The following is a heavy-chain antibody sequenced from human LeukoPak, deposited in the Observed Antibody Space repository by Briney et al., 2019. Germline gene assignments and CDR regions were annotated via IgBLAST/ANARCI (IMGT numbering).Heavy chain of an antibody. V-gene: IGHV4-4*02. CDR3: VLGFGAVLLQD. CDR1: GASISDRTW. Sequence: SETLSLTCDVSGASISDRTWWSWVRQSPGKGLEGIGEVYGDYTNYNPSLQSRVTVSVDRSNNQFSLNLKSLPAADTAVYFCVLGFGAVLLQDWGQGIQVTVSS. D-gene: IGHD3-16*01. J-gene: IGHJ4*02. CDR2: VYGDYT.